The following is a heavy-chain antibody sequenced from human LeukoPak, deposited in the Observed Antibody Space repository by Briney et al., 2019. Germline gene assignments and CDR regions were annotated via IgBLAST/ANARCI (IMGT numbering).Heavy chain of an antibody. CDR1: GFTFSSYG. CDR2: IRYDGSNK. J-gene: IGHJ4*02. D-gene: IGHD6-13*01. CDR3: AKDAYSSSRKETVDY. V-gene: IGHV3-30*02. Sequence: GGSLRLSCAASGFTFSSYGMHWVRQAPGKGLEWVAFIRYDGSNKYYADSVKGRFTISRDNSKNTLYLQMNSLRAEDTAMYYCAKDAYSSSRKETVDYWGQGTLVTVSS.